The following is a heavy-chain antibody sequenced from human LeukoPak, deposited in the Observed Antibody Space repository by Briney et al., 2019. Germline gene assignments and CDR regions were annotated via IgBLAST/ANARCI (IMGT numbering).Heavy chain of an antibody. V-gene: IGHV3-30*04. CDR3: ARDPYYYDGGYFDY. CDR1: GFTFSSYA. J-gene: IGHJ4*02. Sequence: QPGGSLRLSCAASGFTFSSYAMHWVRQAPGKGLEWVAVISYDGSNKYYADSVKGRFTISRDNSKNTLYLQMNSLRAEDTAVYYCARDPYYYDGGYFDYWGQGTLVTVSS. CDR2: ISYDGSNK. D-gene: IGHD3-22*01.